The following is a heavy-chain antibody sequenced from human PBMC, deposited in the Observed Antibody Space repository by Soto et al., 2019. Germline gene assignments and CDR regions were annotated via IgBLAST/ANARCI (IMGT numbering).Heavy chain of an antibody. Sequence: GESLKISCKGSGYSFTSCWIGGVRQMPGKGLEWMWIIYPGDSDTRYSPSFQGQVTTSPDKSISTAYLQWSSLKASHIAMYYCARHYCSRTICHPVYYYYYGMDVWGHGTTVTVS. CDR2: IYPGDSDT. D-gene: IGHD2-2*01. CDR3: ARHYCSRTICHPVYYYYYGMDV. J-gene: IGHJ6*02. CDR1: GYSFTSCW. V-gene: IGHV5-51*01.